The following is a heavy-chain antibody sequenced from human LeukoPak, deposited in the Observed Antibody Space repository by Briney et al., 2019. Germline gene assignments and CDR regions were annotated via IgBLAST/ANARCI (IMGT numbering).Heavy chain of an antibody. CDR1: GFTFSSYA. J-gene: IGHJ5*02. CDR3: ARQYCSFGSCYSRWFDP. CDR2: ILYDGSNK. D-gene: IGHD2-15*01. V-gene: IGHV3-30*04. Sequence: GGSLTLSCAASGFTFSSYAMHSVRQDPGKGLEWVAVILYDGSNKSYADSVKGRFTISRDNSKNTLYLQMNSLRAEDTAVYYCARQYCSFGSCYSRWFDPWGQGTLVTVSS.